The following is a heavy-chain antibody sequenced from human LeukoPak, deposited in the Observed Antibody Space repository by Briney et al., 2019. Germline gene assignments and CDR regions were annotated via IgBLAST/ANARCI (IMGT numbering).Heavy chain of an antibody. CDR3: ARDYYGSGSESYYYGMDV. J-gene: IGHJ6*04. CDR2: ISSSGSTM. CDR1: GFTFSSYE. Sequence: GGSLRLSCAASGFTFSSYEMNWVRQAPGKGLEWVSYISSSGSTMYYADSVKGRFTISRDNAKNSLYPQMNSLRAEDTAVYYCARDYYGSGSESYYYGMDVWGKGTTVTVSS. D-gene: IGHD3-10*01. V-gene: IGHV3-48*03.